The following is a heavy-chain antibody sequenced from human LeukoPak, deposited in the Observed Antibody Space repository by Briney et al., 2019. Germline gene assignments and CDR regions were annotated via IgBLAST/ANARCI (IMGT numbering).Heavy chain of an antibody. CDR2: IHGGGSTT. CDR3: VKESGAKGDY. J-gene: IGHJ4*02. D-gene: IGHD2-15*01. CDR1: GFSFSTYV. Sequence: PGESLRLSCAASGFSFSTYVMTWVRQAPGKGLEWVSSIHGGGSTTSYTDSVRGRFTISRDNSKNKVYLQMNGLRAEDTGIYYCVKESGAKGDYWGQGTLVTVSS. V-gene: IGHV3-23*01.